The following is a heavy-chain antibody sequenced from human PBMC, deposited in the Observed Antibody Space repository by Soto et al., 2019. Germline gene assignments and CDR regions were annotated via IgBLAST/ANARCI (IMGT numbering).Heavy chain of an antibody. D-gene: IGHD1-1*01. Sequence: GVSLRLSCEASGFMFGTSGMHWVRQAPGKGLEWVSGIWLDGSERYYSDSVKGRFTISRDNSKNTLFLQMNSLRVEDTAVYFCARDASGTTSFLASWGQGTLVTVSS. CDR3: ARDASGTTSFLAS. CDR1: GFMFGTSG. V-gene: IGHV3-33*01. J-gene: IGHJ5*01. CDR2: IWLDGSER.